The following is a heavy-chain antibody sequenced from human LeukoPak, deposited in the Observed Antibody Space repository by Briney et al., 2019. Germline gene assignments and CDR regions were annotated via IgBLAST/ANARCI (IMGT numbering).Heavy chain of an antibody. CDR2: INPSGGST. CDR3: ARERVVPAAMYYYGMDV. J-gene: IGHJ6*02. CDR1: GYTFTSYY. V-gene: IGHV1-46*01. D-gene: IGHD2-2*01. Sequence: ASVKVSCKASGYTFTSYYMHWVRQAPGQGLEWMGIINPSGGSTSYAQKFQGRVTMTRDTSTSTVYMELSSLRSDDTAVYYCARERVVPAAMYYYGMDVWGQGTTVTVSS.